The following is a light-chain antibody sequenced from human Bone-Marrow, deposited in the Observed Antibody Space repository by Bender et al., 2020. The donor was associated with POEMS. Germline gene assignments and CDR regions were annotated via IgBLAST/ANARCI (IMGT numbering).Light chain of an antibody. CDR3: QVWDRSTNV. V-gene: IGLV1-47*01. Sequence: QSVLTQPPSASGTPGQGVTISCSGSSSNIGRNYVSWYQQLPGTAPKLVIYRNNQRPSGVPDRFSGSRSGTSASLAISGLRSGDEADYYCQVWDRSTNVFGTGTNVTVL. J-gene: IGLJ1*01. CDR2: RNN. CDR1: SSNIGRNY.